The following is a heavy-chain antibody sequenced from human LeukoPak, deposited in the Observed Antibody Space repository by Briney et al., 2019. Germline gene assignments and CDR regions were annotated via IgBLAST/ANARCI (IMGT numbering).Heavy chain of an antibody. Sequence: PSGTLSLTCAVSGGSISSSNWWSWVRQPPGKGLEWIGYIYYSGSTYYNPSLKSRVTISVDTSKNQFSLKLSSVTAADTAVYYCARALHYDFWSGYSSHAFDIWGQGTMVTVPS. CDR3: ARALHYDFWSGYSSHAFDI. CDR2: IYYSGST. J-gene: IGHJ3*02. CDR1: GGSISSSNW. D-gene: IGHD3-3*01. V-gene: IGHV4-4*02.